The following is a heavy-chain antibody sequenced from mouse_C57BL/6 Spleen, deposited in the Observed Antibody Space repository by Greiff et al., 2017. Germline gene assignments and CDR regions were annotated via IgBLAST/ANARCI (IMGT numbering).Heavy chain of an antibody. CDR3: ARRSYDYDGGWYFDV. CDR1: GFTFSDYG. Sequence: EVKLMESGGGLVKPGGSLTLSCAASGFTFSDYGMHWVRQAPEKGLEWVAYISSGSSTIYYADTVKGRFTISRDNAKNTLFLQMTSLRSEDTAMYYCARRSYDYDGGWYFDVWGTGTTVTVSS. CDR2: ISSGSSTI. J-gene: IGHJ1*03. V-gene: IGHV5-17*01. D-gene: IGHD2-4*01.